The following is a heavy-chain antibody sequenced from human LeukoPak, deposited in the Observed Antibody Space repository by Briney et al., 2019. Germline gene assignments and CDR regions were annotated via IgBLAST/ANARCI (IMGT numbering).Heavy chain of an antibody. CDR2: INHSGSI. Sequence: SETLSLTCAVYGGSFSGYYWSWIRQPPGKGLEWIGEINHSGSINYNPSLKSRVTISVDTSKNQFSLKLSSVTAADTAVYYCARTAGYSGYDYNSWGQGTLVTVSS. V-gene: IGHV4-34*01. CDR1: GGSFSGYY. CDR3: ARTAGYSGYDYNS. J-gene: IGHJ4*02. D-gene: IGHD5-12*01.